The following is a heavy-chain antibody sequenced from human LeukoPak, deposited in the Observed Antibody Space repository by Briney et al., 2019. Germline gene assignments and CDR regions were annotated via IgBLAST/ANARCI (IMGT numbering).Heavy chain of an antibody. J-gene: IGHJ4*02. Sequence: ASVKVSCKPSGGTFSSYAISWVRQAPGQGLEWMGGIIPIFGTANYAQKFQGRVTITTDESTSTAYMELSSLRSEDTAVYYCARGSGWSAPPLDYWGQGTLVTVSS. V-gene: IGHV1-69*05. CDR1: GGTFSSYA. CDR3: ARGSGWSAPPLDY. D-gene: IGHD6-19*01. CDR2: IIPIFGTA.